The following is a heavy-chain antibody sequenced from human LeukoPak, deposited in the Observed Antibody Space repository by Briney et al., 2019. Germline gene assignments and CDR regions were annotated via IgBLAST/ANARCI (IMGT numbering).Heavy chain of an antibody. CDR2: IYSSGST. CDR3: ARDTTNYDFWFGFDP. J-gene: IGHJ5*02. D-gene: IGHD3-3*01. CDR1: GGSISSGSYY. Sequence: SETLSLTCTVSGGSISSGSYYWSWIRQPAGKGLEWIGRIYSSGSTNYNPSLKSRVTISVDTSKNQFSPKLSSVTAADTAVYFCARDTTNYDFWFGFDPWGQGTLVTVSS. V-gene: IGHV4-61*02.